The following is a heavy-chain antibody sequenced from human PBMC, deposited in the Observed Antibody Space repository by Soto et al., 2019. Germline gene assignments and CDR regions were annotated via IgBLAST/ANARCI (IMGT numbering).Heavy chain of an antibody. D-gene: IGHD2-2*01. CDR3: AKTQRYCSSTSCPAPFDY. CDR2: ISYDGSNK. Sequence: GGSLRLSCAASGFTFSSYGMHWVRQAPGKGLEWVAVISYDGSNKYYADSVKGRFTISRDNSKNTLYLQMISLRAEDTAVYYCAKTQRYCSSTSCPAPFDYWGQGALVTVSS. J-gene: IGHJ4*02. CDR1: GFTFSSYG. V-gene: IGHV3-30*18.